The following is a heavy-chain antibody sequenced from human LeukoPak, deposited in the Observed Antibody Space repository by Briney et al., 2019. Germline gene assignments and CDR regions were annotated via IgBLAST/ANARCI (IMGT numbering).Heavy chain of an antibody. CDR3: ARGRGSSWYYFDY. CDR2: IYHSGST. J-gene: IGHJ4*02. Sequence: PSETLSLTCAVSGGSISSGGYSWSWIRQPPGKGLEWIGYIYHSGSTYYNPSLKSRVTISVDRSKNQFSLNLSSVTAADTAVYYCARGRGSSWYYFDYWGQGTLVTVSS. CDR1: GGSISSGGYS. D-gene: IGHD6-13*01. V-gene: IGHV4-30-2*01.